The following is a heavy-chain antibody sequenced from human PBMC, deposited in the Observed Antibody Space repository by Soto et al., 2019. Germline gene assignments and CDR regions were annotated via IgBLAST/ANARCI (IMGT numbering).Heavy chain of an antibody. V-gene: IGHV2-5*02. D-gene: IGHD6-19*01. CDR2: IYWDHDK. CDR1: GFSLSTSGVG. Sequence: SCPTLVNPTQTLTLTCTFAGFSLSTSGVGVGWIRQPPGKALEWLALIYWDHDKRYSPSLKTRLTISKDTSKKQVVLTMTNMDPVDTATYFCARISEGRYGPVYYFDYWGQGTLVTVSS. CDR3: ARISEGRYGPVYYFDY. J-gene: IGHJ4*02.